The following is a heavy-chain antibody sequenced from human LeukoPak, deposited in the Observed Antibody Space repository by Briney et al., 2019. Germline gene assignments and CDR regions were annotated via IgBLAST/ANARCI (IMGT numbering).Heavy chain of an antibody. D-gene: IGHD5-12*01. CDR1: GGSISSGAYY. Sequence: SETLSLTCTVSGGSISSGAYYWSWIRQHPGKGLEWIGYIYYSGSTYYNPSPKSRVTISVDTSKNQFSLRLSSVTAADTAVYYCVSGNGYDFRSFDYWGQGTLVTVSS. CDR3: VSGNGYDFRSFDY. V-gene: IGHV4-31*03. J-gene: IGHJ4*02. CDR2: IYYSGST.